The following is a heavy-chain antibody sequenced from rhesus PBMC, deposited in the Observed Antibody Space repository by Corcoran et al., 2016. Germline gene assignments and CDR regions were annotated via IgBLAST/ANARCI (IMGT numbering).Heavy chain of an antibody. D-gene: IGHD3-22*01. CDR2: VGGSIGGD. CDR3: VRHPFPYGALDV. J-gene: IGHJ5-2*02. V-gene: IGHV4-65*02. Sequence: QVQLQESGPGLVKPSETLSLTCAVAADSISSYNWWTWIRQPPGKGLEWIANVGGSIGGDYYNPTLQSRVTISKDTSKNQFSLKLDFMTAADTAVYYCVRHPFPYGALDVWGRGILVTVSS. CDR1: ADSISSYNW.